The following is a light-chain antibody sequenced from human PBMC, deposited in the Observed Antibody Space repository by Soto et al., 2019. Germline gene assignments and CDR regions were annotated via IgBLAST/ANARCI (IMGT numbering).Light chain of an antibody. CDR2: KAS. J-gene: IGKJ4*01. CDR3: QPYNRYPLT. CDR1: QSISSW. V-gene: IGKV1-5*03. Sequence: DIQMTQSPSTLSASVGDRVTIACRASQSISSWLAWYQQKPWKAPKRLIYKASSLESGFPSRFSGSGSGTEFTLTISSLQPDDFATYYCQPYNRYPLTFGGGTKVEIK.